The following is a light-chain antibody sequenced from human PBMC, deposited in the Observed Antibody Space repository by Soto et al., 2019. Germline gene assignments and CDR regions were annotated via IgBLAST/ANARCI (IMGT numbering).Light chain of an antibody. J-gene: IGLJ2*01. V-gene: IGLV9-49*01. CDR2: VGTGGIVG. Sequence: QSLLTQPPSASASLGASVTLTCTLSSGYSNYKVDWYQQRPGKGPRFVMRVGTGGIVGSKGDGIPDRFSVLGSGLNRYLTIKNIQEEDESDYHCGADHGSGSNFVSHVVFGGGTKLTVL. CDR3: GADHGSGSNFVSHVV. CDR1: SGYSNYK.